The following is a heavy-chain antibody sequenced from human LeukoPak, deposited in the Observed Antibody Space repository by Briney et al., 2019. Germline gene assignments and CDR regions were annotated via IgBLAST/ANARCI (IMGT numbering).Heavy chain of an antibody. CDR3: ARASHYDNFNNIASYI. D-gene: IGHD3-22*01. V-gene: IGHV4-4*07. Sequence: SETLSLTCTVSGVSISGSYWSWIWHSAAKGLEWIWRINPSGSTNYNPSLKSRVTMSFDRSKNQFSLNLSSMAASDTAVYHCARASHYDNFNNIASYIWGQGKMVTVSS. CDR2: INPSGST. CDR1: GVSISGSY. J-gene: IGHJ3*02.